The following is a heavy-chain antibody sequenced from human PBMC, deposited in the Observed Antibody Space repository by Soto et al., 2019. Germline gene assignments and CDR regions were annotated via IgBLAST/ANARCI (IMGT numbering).Heavy chain of an antibody. J-gene: IGHJ5*02. CDR2: ISGSGGST. Sequence: EVQLLESGGGLVQPGGSLRLSCAASGFTFSSYAMSWVRQAPGKGLEWVSAISGSGGSTYYADSVKGRFTISRDNSKNTLYLQMNSLRAEDTAVYYCAKDRFYDFWSGYTNWFDPWGQGTLVTVSS. D-gene: IGHD3-3*01. V-gene: IGHV3-23*01. CDR1: GFTFSSYA. CDR3: AKDRFYDFWSGYTNWFDP.